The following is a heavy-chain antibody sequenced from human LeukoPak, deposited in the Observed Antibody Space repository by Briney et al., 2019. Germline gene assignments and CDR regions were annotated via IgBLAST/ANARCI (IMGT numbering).Heavy chain of an antibody. CDR3: ARPSGTYFPIDY. Sequence: ASVKVSRKASGYTFTTYDMTWVRQATGQGLEWMGWMNPGSGDTAYAQKFQDRVTMTRDTSISTAYMELSSLRSEDTAVYYCARPSGTYFPIDYWGQGTLVTVSS. D-gene: IGHD1-26*01. CDR1: GYTFTTYD. V-gene: IGHV1-8*01. CDR2: MNPGSGDT. J-gene: IGHJ4*02.